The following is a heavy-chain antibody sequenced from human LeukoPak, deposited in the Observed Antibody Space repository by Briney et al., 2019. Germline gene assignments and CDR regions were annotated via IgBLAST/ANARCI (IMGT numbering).Heavy chain of an antibody. Sequence: SETLSLTCTVSGGSINSGSYSWTWIRQPAGQPAGKGLEWIGRIYTTGRTSYNPSIGSRVTISADMSKNQFSLHLTAVTAADTAVYFCARAYYWVDSWGQGTLVTVSS. CDR1: GGSINSGSYS. J-gene: IGHJ5*01. CDR3: ARAYYWVDS. D-gene: IGHD2-21*01. CDR2: IYTTGRT. V-gene: IGHV4-61*02.